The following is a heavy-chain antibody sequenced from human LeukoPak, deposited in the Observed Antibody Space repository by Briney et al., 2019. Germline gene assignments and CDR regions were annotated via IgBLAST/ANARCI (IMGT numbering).Heavy chain of an antibody. CDR2: ISSSGSII. D-gene: IGHD2-8*01. V-gene: IGHV3-11*01. CDR1: GFTFGDYY. Sequence: PGGSLRLSCAASGFTFGDYYMTWIRQAPGKWRERVSYISSSGSIIKYADSVKGRFTISRDNAKNSLYLQMNSLRAEDTAVYYCARDEGYCSNGVCPVAGGYWGQGTLVTVSS. CDR3: ARDEGYCSNGVCPVAGGY. J-gene: IGHJ4*02.